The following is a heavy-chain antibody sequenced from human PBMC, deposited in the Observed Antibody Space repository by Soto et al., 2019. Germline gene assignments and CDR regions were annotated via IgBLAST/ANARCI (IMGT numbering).Heavy chain of an antibody. V-gene: IGHV1-18*01. J-gene: IGHJ3*02. CDR1: GYTFPSYD. D-gene: IGHD6-19*01. Sequence: QVQLVQSGAEVKKPGASVKVSCKASGYTFPSYDINWVRQAPGQGLEWMGWISGYNGNTNYAQKFQGRVTMTTDTATSTAYMELRSLRSDDTAVYYCARVGDSADRNGYSSGCSFGLNALDIWGQGTMVTGSS. CDR3: ARVGDSADRNGYSSGCSFGLNALDI. CDR2: ISGYNGNT.